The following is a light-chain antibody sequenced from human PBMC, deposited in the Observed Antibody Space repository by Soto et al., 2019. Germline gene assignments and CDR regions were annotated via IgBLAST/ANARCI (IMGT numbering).Light chain of an antibody. CDR1: SSDVGGYNY. CDR2: EVS. CDR3: TSYAGSNNFVV. J-gene: IGLJ2*01. V-gene: IGLV2-8*01. Sequence: QSVLTQPPSASGSPGQSVTISCTGTSSDVGGYNYVSWYQQHPGKAPKLMIYEVSKRPSGVPDPFSGSKSGNTASLTVSGLQADDEADYYCTSYAGSNNFVVFGGGTQLTVL.